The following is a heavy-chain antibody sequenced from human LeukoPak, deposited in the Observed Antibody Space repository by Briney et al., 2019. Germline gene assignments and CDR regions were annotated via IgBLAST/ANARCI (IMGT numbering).Heavy chain of an antibody. V-gene: IGHV4-39*07. Sequence: SETLSLTCTVSGGSISSSSYYWGWIRQPPGKGLEWIGSIYYSGSTYYNPSLKSRVTISVDTSKNQFSLKLSSVTAADTAVYYCARASQPSGWPRHDFDYWGQGTLVTVSS. CDR3: ARASQPSGWPRHDFDY. D-gene: IGHD6-19*01. J-gene: IGHJ4*02. CDR2: IYYSGST. CDR1: GGSISSSSYY.